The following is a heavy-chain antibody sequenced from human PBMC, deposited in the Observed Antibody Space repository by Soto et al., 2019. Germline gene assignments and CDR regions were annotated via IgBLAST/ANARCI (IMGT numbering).Heavy chain of an antibody. D-gene: IGHD3-10*01. CDR3: ARDWDATMEYNWFDP. Sequence: QVQLVESGGGVVQPGRSLRLSCAASGFTFSSYAMHWVHQAPGKGLEWVAVISYDGSNKYYADSVKGRFTISRDNSKNTLYLQMNSLRAEDTAVYYCARDWDATMEYNWFDPWGQGTLVTVSS. CDR2: ISYDGSNK. V-gene: IGHV3-30-3*01. J-gene: IGHJ5*02. CDR1: GFTFSSYA.